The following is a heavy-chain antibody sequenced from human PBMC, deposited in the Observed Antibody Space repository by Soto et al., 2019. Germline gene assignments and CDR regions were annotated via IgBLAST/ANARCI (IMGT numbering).Heavy chain of an antibody. J-gene: IGHJ4*02. CDR3: AKDHGPYGDGLDY. Sequence: EVQLLESGGGLVQPGGSLRLSCAASGFTFNSYAMSWVRQAPGKGLEWVSAISSRGGRTHYADSVKGRFTISRDNSKNTLYLQVNSLRAEDTAGYYWAKDHGPYGDGLDYWGQGTLVTVSS. CDR2: ISSRGGRT. CDR1: GFTFNSYA. V-gene: IGHV3-23*01. D-gene: IGHD4-17*01.